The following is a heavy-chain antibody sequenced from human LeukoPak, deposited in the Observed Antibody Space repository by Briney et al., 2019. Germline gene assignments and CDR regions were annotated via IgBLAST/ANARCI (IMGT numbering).Heavy chain of an antibody. CDR1: GLTFSSYW. J-gene: IGHJ6*02. D-gene: IGHD6-19*01. CDR3: ARDNGMPSGWYAGRIDYYYGMDV. CDR2: INSDGSST. V-gene: IGHV3-74*01. Sequence: PGGSLRLSCAASGLTFSSYWMHWVRQAPGKGLVWVSRINSDGSSTGYADSVKGRFTISRDNAKNTLYLQMNSLRAEDTAVYYCARDNGMPSGWYAGRIDYYYGMDVWGQGTTVTVSS.